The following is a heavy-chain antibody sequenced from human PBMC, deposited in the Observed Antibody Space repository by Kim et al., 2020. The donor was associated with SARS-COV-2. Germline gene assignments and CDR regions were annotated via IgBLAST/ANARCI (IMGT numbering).Heavy chain of an antibody. V-gene: IGHV3-30*18. J-gene: IGHJ5*01. CDR2: TSYDDNLK. CDR3: TKALPRGQGLRNTGFDF. D-gene: IGHD2-21*02. CDR1: GFIFSNYG. Sequence: GGSLRLSCAASGFIFSNYGMHWVRQAPGKGLEWVATTSYDDNLKFYAASMKGRFTISKDNSMNTLYLQMNSLRTEDTAVYFCTKALPRGQGLRNTGFDFWG.